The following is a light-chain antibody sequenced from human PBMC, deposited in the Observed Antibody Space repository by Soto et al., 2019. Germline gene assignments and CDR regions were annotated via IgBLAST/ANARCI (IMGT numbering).Light chain of an antibody. CDR3: AAWDDSLNGHVV. V-gene: IGLV1-44*01. CDR2: SNN. CDR1: SSNIGSNT. J-gene: IGLJ2*01. Sequence: QSALTQPPSASGTPGQRVTISCPGSSSNIGSNTVNWYQQLPGTAPKLLIYSNNQRPSGVPDRFSGSKSGTSASLAISGLQSEDEADYYCAAWDDSLNGHVVFGGGTKVTVL.